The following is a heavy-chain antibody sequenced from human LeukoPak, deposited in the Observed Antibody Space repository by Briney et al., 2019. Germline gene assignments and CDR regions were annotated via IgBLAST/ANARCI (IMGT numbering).Heavy chain of an antibody. J-gene: IGHJ5*02. Sequence: PGRSLRLSCAASGFTFDDYAMHWVRQAPGKGLEWVSGISWNSGSIGYADSVKGRFTISRDNAKNSLYLQMNSPRAEDTALYYCAKDIGAAGTLGWFDPWGQGTLVTVSS. CDR1: GFTFDDYA. CDR2: ISWNSGSI. D-gene: IGHD6-13*01. V-gene: IGHV3-9*01. CDR3: AKDIGAAGTLGWFDP.